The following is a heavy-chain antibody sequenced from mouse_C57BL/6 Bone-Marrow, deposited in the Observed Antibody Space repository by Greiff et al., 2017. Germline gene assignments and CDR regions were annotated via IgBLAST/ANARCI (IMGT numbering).Heavy chain of an antibody. CDR2: IYPRSGNT. J-gene: IGHJ2*01. CDR3: AREAITTGVDY. D-gene: IGHD1-1*01. V-gene: IGHV1-81*01. CDR1: GYTFTSYG. Sequence: VQLVESGAELARPGASVKLSCKASGYTFTSYGISWVKQRPGQGLEWIGEIYPRSGNTYYNEKFKGKATLTADKSSSTAYMELRSLTSEDSAVYFCAREAITTGVDYWGQGTTLTVSS.